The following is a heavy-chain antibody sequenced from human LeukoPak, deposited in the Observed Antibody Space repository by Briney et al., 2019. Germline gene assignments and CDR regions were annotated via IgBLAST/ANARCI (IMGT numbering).Heavy chain of an antibody. J-gene: IGHJ4*02. D-gene: IGHD3-22*01. V-gene: IGHV4-39*01. CDR3: ARPNRITMIVVDPYYFDY. CDR2: IYYSGST. Sequence: SETLSLTCTVSGGSISSSSYYWGWIRQPPGKGLEWIGSIYYSGSTYYNPSLKSRVTISVDTSKNQFSLKLSSVTAADTAVDYCARPNRITMIVVDPYYFDYWGQGTLVTVSS. CDR1: GGSISSSSYY.